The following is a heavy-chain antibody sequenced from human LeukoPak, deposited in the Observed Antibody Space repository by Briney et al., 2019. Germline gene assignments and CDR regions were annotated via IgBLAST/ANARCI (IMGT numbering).Heavy chain of an antibody. CDR3: AKETPNTGWFDP. CDR2: INPSGDGT. Sequence: ASVKVSCKASGHTFTTYYIHLVRQAPGQGLEWMGVINPSGDGTNYPQRFQGRVTLTRDTSTSSVYMELSSLRSEDTAIYYCAKETPNTGWFDPWGQGTLVTVSS. D-gene: IGHD1-14*01. J-gene: IGHJ5*02. V-gene: IGHV1-46*01. CDR1: GHTFTTYY.